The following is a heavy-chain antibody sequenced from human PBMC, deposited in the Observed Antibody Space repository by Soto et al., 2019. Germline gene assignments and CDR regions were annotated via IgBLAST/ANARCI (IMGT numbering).Heavy chain of an antibody. D-gene: IGHD2-8*01. CDR2: VSHDGTNR. CDR3: ARVYLDHGPDV. CDR1: GFSFGSYG. V-gene: IGHV3-30*03. J-gene: IGHJ6*04. Sequence: QVQLVESGGGVVQPGRSLRLSCVGSGFSFGSYGIHWVRQAPGKGLEWVAWVSHDGTNRNYADSLKARLTTSRDKSKDTALLQMNSLGPDDTSVYSWARVYLDHGPDVWGKGTSVTVSS.